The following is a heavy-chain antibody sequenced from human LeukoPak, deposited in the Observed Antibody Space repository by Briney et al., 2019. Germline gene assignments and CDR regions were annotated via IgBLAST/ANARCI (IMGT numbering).Heavy chain of an antibody. CDR3: ARAGGSVGWYGTIDS. D-gene: IGHD6-19*01. CDR1: GGSISSCSYY. V-gene: IGHV4-61*09. CDR2: LYTSGTT. Sequence: PSETLSLTCTVSGGSISSCSYYWTWIRQPAGKGLEWIGHLYTSGTTDYNPSLQSRVTISADTSKHQFSLRLTSVTAADTAVYYCARAGGSVGWYGTIDSWGQGTLVTVSS. J-gene: IGHJ4*02.